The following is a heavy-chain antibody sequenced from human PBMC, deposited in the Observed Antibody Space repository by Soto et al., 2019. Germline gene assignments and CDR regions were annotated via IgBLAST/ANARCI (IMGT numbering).Heavy chain of an antibody. CDR2: MNPNSGNT. V-gene: IGHV1-8*01. J-gene: IGHJ6*03. CDR1: GYTFTSYD. Sequence: ASVKVSCKASGYTFTSYDINWVRQATGQGLEWMGWMNPNSGNTGYAQKFQGRVTMTRNTSISTAYMELSSLRSEDTAVYYCARGVYDFWSGYPYYYYYYYMDVWGKGTTVTVSS. CDR3: ARGVYDFWSGYPYYYYYYYMDV. D-gene: IGHD3-3*01.